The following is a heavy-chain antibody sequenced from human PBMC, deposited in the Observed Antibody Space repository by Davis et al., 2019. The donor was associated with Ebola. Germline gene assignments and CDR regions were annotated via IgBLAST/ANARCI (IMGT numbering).Heavy chain of an antibody. CDR3: ARYRAARPGGVDY. Sequence: SETLSLTCTVSGGSISSYYWGWIRQPPGKGLEWIGSIYYSGSTYYNPSLKSRVTISVDTSKNQFSLKLSSVTAADTAVYYCARYRAARPGGVDYWGQGTLVTVSS. J-gene: IGHJ4*02. CDR1: GGSISSYY. CDR2: IYYSGST. V-gene: IGHV4-39*01. D-gene: IGHD6-6*01.